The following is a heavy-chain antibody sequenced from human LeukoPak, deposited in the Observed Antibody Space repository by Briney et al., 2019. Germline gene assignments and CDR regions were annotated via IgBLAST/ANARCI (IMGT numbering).Heavy chain of an antibody. CDR2: TSSSSSYI. CDR3: AKEEQYSYAI. J-gene: IGHJ4*02. V-gene: IGHV3-21*01. CDR1: GFTFSTYR. Sequence: PGGSLRPSCVGTGFTFSTYRMNWVRQAPGKGLEWVSSTSSSSSYIYYADSVKGRITISRDNAKNSLYLQMNSLRVEDTAVYYCAKEEQYSYAIWGQGTLVTVSS. D-gene: IGHD5-18*01.